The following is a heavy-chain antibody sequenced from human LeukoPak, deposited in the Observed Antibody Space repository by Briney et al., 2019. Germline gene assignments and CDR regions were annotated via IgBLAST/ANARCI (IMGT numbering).Heavy chain of an antibody. CDR1: GYTFTEYY. CDR3: ARSYYYDSSGYDIDY. D-gene: IGHD3-22*01. CDR2: INPNSGGT. Sequence: AASVKVSCKASGYTFTEYYIQWVRQAPGQGLEWMGWINPNSGGTSYAQKFQGRVTMTRDMSTSTVYMELSSLRSEDTAVYYRARSYYYDSSGYDIDYWGQGTLVTVSS. V-gene: IGHV1-2*02. J-gene: IGHJ4*02.